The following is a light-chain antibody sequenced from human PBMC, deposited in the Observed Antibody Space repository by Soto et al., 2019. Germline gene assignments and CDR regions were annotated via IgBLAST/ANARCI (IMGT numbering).Light chain of an antibody. V-gene: IGLV1-44*01. CDR1: SSNIGSNT. CDR2: SNN. CDR3: AAWDDSLNAVV. J-gene: IGLJ2*01. Sequence: QLVLTQPPSASGTPGQRVTISCSGSSSNIGSNTVNWYQQLPGTAPKLLIYSNNQRPSGVPARFSGSKSGTSASLAISGLQSEDEADYYCAAWDDSLNAVVFGGGTKLTVL.